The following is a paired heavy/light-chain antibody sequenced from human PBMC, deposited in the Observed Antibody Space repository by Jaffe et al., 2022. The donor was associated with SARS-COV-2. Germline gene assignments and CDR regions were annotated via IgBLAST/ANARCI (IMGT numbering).Light chain of an antibody. Sequence: QSALTQPASVSGSPGQSITISCAESSSDVGNYNLVSWYQQYPGKAPKLMIFETNRRPSGVSNRFSGSQSANTASLTISGLQAEDEADYYCCSYAGDNTYVLFGGGTKLTVL. CDR1: SSDVGNYNL. V-gene: IGLV2-23*01. CDR3: CSYAGDNTYVL. CDR2: ETN. J-gene: IGLJ2*01.
Heavy chain of an antibody. CDR1: GFTFSSYW. Sequence: EVQLVESGGGLVQPGGSLRLSCAASGFTFSSYWMSWVRQAPGKGLEWVATIKQDGNENYYVDSVKGRFTISRDNPRNSLYLQMNSLRVEDTALYYCARRKGVPAAATFDPWGQGTLVTVSS. CDR2: IKQDGNEN. CDR3: ARRKGVPAAATFDP. D-gene: IGHD6-13*01. J-gene: IGHJ5*02. V-gene: IGHV3-7*01.